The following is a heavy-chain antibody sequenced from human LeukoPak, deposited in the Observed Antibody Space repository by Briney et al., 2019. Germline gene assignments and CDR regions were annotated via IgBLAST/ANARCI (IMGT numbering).Heavy chain of an antibody. Sequence: AGSLRLSCAACGFTFRRYAMHWVRQAPGKGLKYVSAISRNGGSTYYANSVKGRFTISRDNSKNTLYLQMGSLRAEDMAVYYCARSSGIYIGDVDYWGQGTLVTVSS. CDR2: ISRNGGST. CDR1: GFTFRRYA. J-gene: IGHJ4*02. D-gene: IGHD1-26*01. V-gene: IGHV3-64*01. CDR3: ARSSGIYIGDVDY.